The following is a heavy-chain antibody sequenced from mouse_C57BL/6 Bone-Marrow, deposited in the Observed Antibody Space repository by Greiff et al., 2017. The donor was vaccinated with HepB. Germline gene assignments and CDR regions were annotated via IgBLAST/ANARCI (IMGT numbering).Heavy chain of an antibody. V-gene: IGHV1-19*01. CDR3: ASNFPGAMDY. CDR1: GYTFTDYY. J-gene: IGHJ4*01. Sequence: VQLQQSGPVLVKPGASVKMSCKASGYTFTDYYMNWVKQSHGKSLEWIGVINPYNGGTSYNQKFKGKATLTVDKSSSIAYMELNSLTSEDSAVYYCASNFPGAMDYWGQGTSVTVSS. CDR2: INPYNGGT.